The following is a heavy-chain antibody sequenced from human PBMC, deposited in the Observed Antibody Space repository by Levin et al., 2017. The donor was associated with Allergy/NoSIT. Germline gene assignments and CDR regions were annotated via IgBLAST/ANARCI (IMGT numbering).Heavy chain of an antibody. CDR1: GGAIMSSIW. Sequence: SETLSLTCAVSGGAIMSSIWWSWVRQAPGKGLEWIGEIFHNGYATYKSSLKSRVAISVDTSKNQFSLKLTSVTAADTAVYYCATRGSGTSVEYYFSVWGRGALVTVSS. CDR2: IFHNGYA. CDR3: ATRGSGTSVEYYFSV. J-gene: IGHJ2*01. D-gene: IGHD3-10*01. V-gene: IGHV4-4*02.